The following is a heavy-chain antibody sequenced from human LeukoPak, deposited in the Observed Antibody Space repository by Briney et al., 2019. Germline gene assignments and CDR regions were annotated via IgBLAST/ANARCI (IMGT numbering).Heavy chain of an antibody. Sequence: SETLSLTCTVSGCSISSYYWSWIRQPPGKGLEWSGYIYYSGSTNYNPSLQNRLTITVDTSKNNFSLKLSSATAADAAVYYCAGGDYYYYMDVWGKGTTVTVSS. J-gene: IGHJ6*03. CDR2: IYYSGST. CDR3: AGGDYYYYMDV. CDR1: GCSISSYY. V-gene: IGHV4-59*12.